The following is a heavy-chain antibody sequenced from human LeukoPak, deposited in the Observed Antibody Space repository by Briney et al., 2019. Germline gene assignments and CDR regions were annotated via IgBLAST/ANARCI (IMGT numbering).Heavy chain of an antibody. J-gene: IGHJ4*02. D-gene: IGHD3-22*01. CDR1: GFTFSSYA. CDR3: ATSLRLYYYDSSAYYAH. V-gene: IGHV3-23*01. CDR2: ISGSGGST. Sequence: GSLRLSCAASGFTFSSYAMSWVRQAPGKGLEWVSAISGSGGSTYYAGSVKGRFTISRDNSKNTLYLQMNSLRAEDTAVYYCATSLRLYYYDSSAYYAHWGQGTLVTVSS.